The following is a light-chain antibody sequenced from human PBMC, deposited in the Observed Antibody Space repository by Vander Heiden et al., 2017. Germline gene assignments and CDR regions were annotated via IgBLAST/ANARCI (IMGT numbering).Light chain of an antibody. CDR2: DAI. V-gene: IGLV2-23*02. J-gene: IGLJ3*02. Sequence: QSALTPPAPVSGSPRPSTTTSCTGSSSDVGRSNIVSWYQQHPGKAPKLIIYDAIKRPSGVSDRFSAAKSGNTASLTISGLQVQDEADYYCCSYAGSRTFVVIGGGTKLTVL. CDR3: CSYAGSRTFVV. CDR1: SSDVGRSNI.